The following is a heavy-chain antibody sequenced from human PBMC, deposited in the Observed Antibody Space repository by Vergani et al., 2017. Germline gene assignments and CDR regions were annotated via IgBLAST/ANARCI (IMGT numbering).Heavy chain of an antibody. V-gene: IGHV3-11*01. CDR2: ISSSGSSI. D-gene: IGHD2-2*01. CDR1: GFTFRDYY. J-gene: IGHJ5*02. Sequence: QVQLVESGGGLVKPGGSLRLSCAASGFTFRDYYMSWIRQAPGKGLGWVSYISSSGSSIYYADSVTGRFTISRDNAKNSRYLQMNSLRAEDTAVYHCARGALYCSSTSCSNWFDPWGQGTLVTVSS. CDR3: ARGALYCSSTSCSNWFDP.